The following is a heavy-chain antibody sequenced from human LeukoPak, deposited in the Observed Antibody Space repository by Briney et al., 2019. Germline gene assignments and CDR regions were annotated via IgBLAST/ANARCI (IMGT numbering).Heavy chain of an antibody. D-gene: IGHD7-27*01. CDR2: VNSDGGAT. J-gene: IGHJ4*02. V-gene: IGHV3-74*01. CDR1: GFTFSNYW. CDR3: ARGARAWDFDY. Sequence: PGGSLRLSCAASGFTFSNYWMHWVRHAPGKGLVWVSRVNSDGGATTYADSVQGRFTISRDNAKNTIYLQMNSLRPEDTAVYYCARGARAWDFDYWGRGTPVTVSS.